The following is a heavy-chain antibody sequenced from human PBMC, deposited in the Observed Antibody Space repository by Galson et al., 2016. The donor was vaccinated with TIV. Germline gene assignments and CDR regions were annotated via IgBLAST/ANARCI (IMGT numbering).Heavy chain of an antibody. CDR2: IIPHVGIA. D-gene: IGHD3-16*01. CDR1: GGTVSSNI. J-gene: IGHJ6*02. CDR3: ARDRVGGLDV. V-gene: IGHV1-69*10. Sequence: SVKVSCKASGGTVSSNIINWIRQAPGQGLEWMGGIIPHVGIANYAQRLKGRVTITADKSTNTAYMELSSLRSADTAMYYCARDRVGGLDVWGQGTTVPVSS.